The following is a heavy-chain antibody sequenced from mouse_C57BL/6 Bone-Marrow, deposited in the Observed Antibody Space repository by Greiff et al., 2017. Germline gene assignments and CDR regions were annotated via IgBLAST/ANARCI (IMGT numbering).Heavy chain of an antibody. D-gene: IGHD1-1*01. CDR2: IYPYNGGT. CDR1: GYTFTDYY. Sequence: VQLQQSGPVLVKPGASVKMSCKASGYTFTDYYMNWVKQSHGKGLEWIGVIYPYNGGTSYNQKFKGKATLTVDKSSSTAYMELNSLTSEDSAVYYCARYDGRRHFDFWGQGTTLTVSS. V-gene: IGHV1-19*01. J-gene: IGHJ2*01. CDR3: ARYDGRRHFDF.